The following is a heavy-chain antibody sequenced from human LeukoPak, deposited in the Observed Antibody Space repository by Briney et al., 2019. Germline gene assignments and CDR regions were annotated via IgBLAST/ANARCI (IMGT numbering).Heavy chain of an antibody. CDR2: ISSSSSYI. D-gene: IGHD2-8*01. Sequence: GGSLRLSCAASGFTFSSYSMNWVRQAPGKGLEWVSSISSSSSYIYYADLVKGRFTISRDNAKNSLYLQMNSLRAEDTAVYYCARDAEYCTNGVCNYFVYWGEGTLVTVSS. J-gene: IGHJ4*02. CDR1: GFTFSSYS. CDR3: ARDAEYCTNGVCNYFVY. V-gene: IGHV3-21*01.